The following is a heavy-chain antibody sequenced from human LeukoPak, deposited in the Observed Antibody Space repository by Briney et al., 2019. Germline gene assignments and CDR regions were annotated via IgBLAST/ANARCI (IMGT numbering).Heavy chain of an antibody. D-gene: IGHD3-22*01. CDR2: MYTSGST. J-gene: IGHJ3*02. Sequence: SETLSLTCTVSGGSISSYYWSWIRQPAGKGLEWIGRMYTSGSTNYNPSLKSLVTMSVATSKNQFSLKLSSVTAAGTAVYYCAREVPDSSGYYWGAFDIWGQGTMVTVSS. V-gene: IGHV4-4*07. CDR1: GGSISSYY. CDR3: AREVPDSSGYYWGAFDI.